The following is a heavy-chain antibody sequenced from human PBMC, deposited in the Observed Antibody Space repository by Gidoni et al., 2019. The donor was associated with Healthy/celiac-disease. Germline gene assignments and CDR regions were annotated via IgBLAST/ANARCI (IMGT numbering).Heavy chain of an antibody. Sequence: VQLQEPGPGLVKPSETLSPPCPVSGGSVSSGSYYWSWIRQPPGKGLEWIGYIYYSGSTNYNPSLKSRVTISVDTSKNQFSLKLSSVTAADTAVYYCARVAGRYFDYWGQGTLVTVSS. CDR3: ARVAGRYFDY. CDR2: IYYSGST. CDR1: GGSVSSGSYY. J-gene: IGHJ4*02. V-gene: IGHV4-61*01. D-gene: IGHD6-25*01.